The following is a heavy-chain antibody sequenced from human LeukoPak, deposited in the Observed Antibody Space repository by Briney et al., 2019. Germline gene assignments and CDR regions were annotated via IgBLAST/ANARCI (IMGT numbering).Heavy chain of an antibody. D-gene: IGHD3-22*01. V-gene: IGHV4-59*08. CDR2: IHYSGST. CDR3: ARQGYYDTSGPDY. J-gene: IGHJ4*02. Sequence: SETLSLTCTVSGGSISSYYWSWIRQPPGKGLEWIGYIHYSGSTNYNPSLKSRVPISVDTSKNQFSLKLISVTAADTAVHYCARQGYYDTSGPDYWGQGTLVTVSS. CDR1: GGSISSYY.